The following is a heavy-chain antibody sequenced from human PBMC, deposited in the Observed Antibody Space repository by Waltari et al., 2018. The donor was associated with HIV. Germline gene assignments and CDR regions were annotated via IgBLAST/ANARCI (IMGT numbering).Heavy chain of an antibody. J-gene: IGHJ4*02. CDR2: IYYTGRT. CDR1: GGSISGYY. CDR3: ARHRPYSRGWFPFEY. D-gene: IGHD6-19*01. Sequence: QVQLQESGPGLVKPSETLSLTCTVSGGSISGYYWSWIRQPPGKGLDWIGSIYYTGRTDYNPSLKSRVTISLDMSRNQFYLRLSSVTAADTAIYYCARHRPYSRGWFPFEYWGQGTLVTVSA. V-gene: IGHV4-59*08.